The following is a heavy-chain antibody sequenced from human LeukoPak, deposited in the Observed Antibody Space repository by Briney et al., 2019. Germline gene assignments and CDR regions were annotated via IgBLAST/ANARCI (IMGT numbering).Heavy chain of an antibody. D-gene: IGHD6-25*01. CDR3: ARALGRFIAAASD. CDR1: GFTFDDYG. CDR2: INWNGGST. V-gene: IGHV3-20*04. Sequence: PGGSLRLSCAASGFTFDDYGMSWVRQAPGKGLEWVSGINWNGGSTGYADSVKGRFTISRDNAKNSLYLQMNSLRDEDTASYYCARALGRFIAAASDWGQGTLVTVSS. J-gene: IGHJ4*02.